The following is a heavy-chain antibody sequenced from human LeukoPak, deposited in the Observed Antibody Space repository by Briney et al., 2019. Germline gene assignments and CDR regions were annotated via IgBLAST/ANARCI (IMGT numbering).Heavy chain of an antibody. CDR2: IWYDGSNK. D-gene: IGHD6-13*01. CDR3: AKDRGYSSSWYYFDY. J-gene: IGHJ4*02. CDR1: GFTFSSYG. V-gene: IGHV3-33*06. Sequence: GESLKISFAASGFTFSSYGMHWVRRAPGKGLEWVAVIWYDGSNKYYADSVKGRFTISRDNSKNTLYLQMNSLRAEDTAVYYCAKDRGYSSSWYYFDYWGQGTLVTVSS.